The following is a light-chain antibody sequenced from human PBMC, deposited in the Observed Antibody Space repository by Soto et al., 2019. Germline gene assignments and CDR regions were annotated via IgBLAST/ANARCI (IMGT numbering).Light chain of an antibody. V-gene: IGLV2-14*01. Sequence: QSVLTQPASVSGSPGQSITISCTGTSSDVGGYNYVSWYQQHPGKAPKLMIYEVSNRPSGVSNRFSGSKSGNTASLTISGLQAEHEADYYCSSYPSSSTRYVLGNGTKVTVL. CDR2: EVS. J-gene: IGLJ1*01. CDR3: SSYPSSSTRYV. CDR1: SSDVGGYNY.